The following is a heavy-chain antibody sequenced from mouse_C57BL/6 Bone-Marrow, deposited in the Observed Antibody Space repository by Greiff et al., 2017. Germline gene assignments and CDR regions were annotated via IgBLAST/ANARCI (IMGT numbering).Heavy chain of an antibody. CDR3: ARDAGVYYYGSSYFDV. Sequence: EVKLMESEGGLVQPGSSMKLSCTASGFTFSDYYMAWVRQVPEKGLEWVANINYDGSSTYYLDSLKSRFIISRDNAKNILYLQMSSLKSEDTATXYCARDAGVYYYGSSYFDVWGTGTTVTVSS. CDR1: GFTFSDYY. J-gene: IGHJ1*03. CDR2: INYDGSST. V-gene: IGHV5-16*01. D-gene: IGHD1-1*01.